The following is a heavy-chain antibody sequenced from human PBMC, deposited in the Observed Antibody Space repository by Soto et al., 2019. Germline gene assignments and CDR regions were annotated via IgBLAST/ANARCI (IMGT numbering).Heavy chain of an antibody. D-gene: IGHD2-2*01. CDR1: GNPFIFHY. Sequence: EASVXVSCKACGNPFIFHYIHWVRQAPGQGFEWLGDISNSGDTTVSQNFQGGVSMTRDTSITTAYMDMTGLKSAETDVYYCQEGASWYAFWGQGTLVTVSS. V-gene: IGHV1-2*02. CDR3: QEGASWYAF. CDR2: DISNSGDT. J-gene: IGHJ4*02.